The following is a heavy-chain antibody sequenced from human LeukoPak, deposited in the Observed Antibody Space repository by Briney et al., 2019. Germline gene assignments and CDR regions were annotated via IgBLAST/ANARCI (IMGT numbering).Heavy chain of an antibody. CDR3: ARASYESTLRIDDY. V-gene: IGHV1-2*02. Sequence: ASVKVSCKASRGTFSKYAISWVRQAPGQGLEWMGWINPYSGDTNYAQKFQGRVTMTRDTSITTAYMDLSRLKSDDTAVYYCARASYESTLRIDDYWGQGTLVTVSS. CDR2: INPYSGDT. CDR1: RGTFSKYA. J-gene: IGHJ4*02. D-gene: IGHD3-22*01.